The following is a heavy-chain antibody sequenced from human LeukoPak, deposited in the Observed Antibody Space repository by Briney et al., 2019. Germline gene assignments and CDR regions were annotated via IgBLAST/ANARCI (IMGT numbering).Heavy chain of an antibody. J-gene: IGHJ4*02. V-gene: IGHV3-23*01. CDR3: AKDRHDSSGYFGSGFDY. CDR2: ISGSGGST. D-gene: IGHD3-22*01. Sequence: GGSLRLSCAASGFTFSSYAMSWVRQAPGKGLEWVSAISGSGGSTYYADSVKGRFTISRDNSKNTLYLQMNSLRAEDTAVYYCAKDRHDSSGYFGSGFDYWAREPWSPSPQ. CDR1: GFTFSSYA.